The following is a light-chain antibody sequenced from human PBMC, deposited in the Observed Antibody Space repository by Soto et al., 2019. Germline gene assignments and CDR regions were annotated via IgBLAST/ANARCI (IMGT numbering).Light chain of an antibody. Sequence: EIVMTQSPATLSVSPGERATLSCRASQSVSNNYLAWYQQKPGQAPRLLIYGASNRATGIPDRFSGRGSGTDFTLTITSLQPEDFAAYYCQQANSLPLTFGGGTKVDIK. CDR1: QSVSNN. CDR3: QQANSLPLT. J-gene: IGKJ4*01. V-gene: IGKV3D-15*01. CDR2: GAS.